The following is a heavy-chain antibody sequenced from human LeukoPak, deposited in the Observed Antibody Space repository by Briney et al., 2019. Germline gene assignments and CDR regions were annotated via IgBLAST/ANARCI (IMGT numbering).Heavy chain of an antibody. CDR3: AKDWWSIAARYFDY. J-gene: IGHJ4*02. V-gene: IGHV3-30*02. CDR2: IRYDGSNR. D-gene: IGHD6-6*01. CDR1: GFTFSSYG. Sequence: GGSLRLSCAASGFTFSSYGMHWVRQAPGKGLEGVAFIRYDGSNRYYADSVKGRFTISRDNSKNTLYLQMNSLRAEDTAVYYCAKDWWSIAARYFDYWGQGTLVTVSS.